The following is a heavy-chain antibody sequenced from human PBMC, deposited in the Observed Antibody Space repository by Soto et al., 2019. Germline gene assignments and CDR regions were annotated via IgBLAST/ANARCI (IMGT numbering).Heavy chain of an antibody. Sequence: QVQLVESGGGVVQPGRSLRLSCAASGFTFSSYGMHWVRQAPGKGLEWVAVISYDGSNKYYADSVKGRFTISRDNSKNTLYRQMNSLRAEDTAVYYCAKDAHYSNYVVGYYYYGMDVWGQGTTVTVSS. CDR1: GFTFSSYG. CDR2: ISYDGSNK. CDR3: AKDAHYSNYVVGYYYYGMDV. V-gene: IGHV3-30*18. D-gene: IGHD4-4*01. J-gene: IGHJ6*02.